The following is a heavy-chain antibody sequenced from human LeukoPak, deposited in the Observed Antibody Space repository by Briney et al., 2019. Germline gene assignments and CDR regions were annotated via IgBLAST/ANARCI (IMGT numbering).Heavy chain of an antibody. V-gene: IGHV4-34*01. CDR3: ARRLGSYCSGGSCYGTGGFDP. CDR2: INHSGST. CDR1: GVSFSGYY. J-gene: IGHJ5*02. Sequence: SETLSLTCAVYGVSFSGYYWSWIRQPPGKGLEWIGEINHSGSTNYNPSLKSRVTISVDTSKNQFSLKLSSVTAADTAVYYCARRLGSYCSGGSCYGTGGFDPWGQGTLVTVSS. D-gene: IGHD2-15*01.